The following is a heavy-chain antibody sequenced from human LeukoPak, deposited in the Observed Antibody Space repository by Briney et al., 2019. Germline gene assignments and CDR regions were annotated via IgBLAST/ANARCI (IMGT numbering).Heavy chain of an antibody. V-gene: IGHV4-59*01. CDR3: AGLVGRYSSGLYYYYFDY. CDR2: IYYSGST. Sequence: SETLSLTCTVSGGSISSYYWSRIRQPPGKGLEWIGYIYYSGSTNYNPSLKSRVTISVDTSKNQFSLKLSSVTAADTAVYYCAGLVGRYSSGLYYYYFDYWGQGTLVTVSS. D-gene: IGHD3-22*01. CDR1: GGSISSYY. J-gene: IGHJ4*02.